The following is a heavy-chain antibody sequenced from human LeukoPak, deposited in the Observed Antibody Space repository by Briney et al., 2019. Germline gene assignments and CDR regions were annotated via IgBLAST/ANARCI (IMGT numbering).Heavy chain of an antibody. CDR3: ARSYSSGPFDL. Sequence: SETLSLTCTVSGDSISSYYWNWIREPPGKGLEWTGYIYYSGSTKYNASLKSRVTISLDTSNNQFSLKLRSMTAADTAVYYCARSYSSGPFDLWGQGTLVIASS. D-gene: IGHD6-19*01. CDR1: GDSISSYY. V-gene: IGHV4-59*01. CDR2: IYYSGST. J-gene: IGHJ4*02.